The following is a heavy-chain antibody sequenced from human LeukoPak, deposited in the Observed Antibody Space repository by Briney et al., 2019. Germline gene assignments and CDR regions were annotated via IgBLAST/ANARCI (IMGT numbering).Heavy chain of an antibody. CDR2: MNPNSGNT. J-gene: IGHJ2*01. V-gene: IGHV1-8*01. CDR1: GYTFTSYD. Sequence: GASVTVSFKASGYTFTSYDINWVRQATGQGLEWMGWMNPNSGNTGYAQKFQGRVTMTRNTSISTAYMELSSLRSEDTAVYYCARNQYQLLYDHWYFDLWGRGTLVTVSS. CDR3: ARNQYQLLYDHWYFDL. D-gene: IGHD2-2*02.